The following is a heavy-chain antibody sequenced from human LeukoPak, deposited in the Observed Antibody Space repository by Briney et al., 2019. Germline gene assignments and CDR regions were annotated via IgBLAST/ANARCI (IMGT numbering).Heavy chain of an antibody. Sequence: ASVKVSCKASRGTFSSYTISWVRQAPGQGLEWMGGIIPIFGTANYAQKFQGRVTITADESTSTAYMELSSLRSEDTAVYYCALADSSGYSLRGEYFQHWGQGTLVTVSS. J-gene: IGHJ1*01. V-gene: IGHV1-69*13. D-gene: IGHD3-22*01. CDR2: IIPIFGTA. CDR1: RGTFSSYT. CDR3: ALADSSGYSLRGEYFQH.